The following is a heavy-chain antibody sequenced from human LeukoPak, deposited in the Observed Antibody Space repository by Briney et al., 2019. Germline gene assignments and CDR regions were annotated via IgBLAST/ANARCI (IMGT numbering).Heavy chain of an antibody. CDR2: IYNTGST. CDR1: GGSISPYY. Sequence: SETLSLTCTVSGGSISPYYWSWLRQPPGKGLEWIGYIYNTGSTNYNPSLKSRVTISVDTSKNQLSLKLSSVTAADTAVYYCARGPGSGTYWAFDYWGQGTLVTVSS. J-gene: IGHJ4*02. CDR3: ARGPGSGTYWAFDY. V-gene: IGHV4-59*01. D-gene: IGHD1-26*01.